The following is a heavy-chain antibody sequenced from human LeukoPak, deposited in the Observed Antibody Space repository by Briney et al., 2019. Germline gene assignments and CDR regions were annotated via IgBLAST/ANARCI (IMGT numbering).Heavy chain of an antibody. Sequence: SETLSLTCAVSGGSTSSGGYSWSWIRQPPGKGLEWIGYIYHSGSTYYNPSLKSRVTISVDRSKNQFSLKLSSVTAADTAVYYCAQKAFVHSGDTALSADYYYYMDVWGKGTTVTVSS. CDR2: IYHSGST. D-gene: IGHD5-18*01. J-gene: IGHJ6*03. V-gene: IGHV4-30-2*01. CDR1: GGSTSSGGYS. CDR3: AQKAFVHSGDTALSADYYYYMDV.